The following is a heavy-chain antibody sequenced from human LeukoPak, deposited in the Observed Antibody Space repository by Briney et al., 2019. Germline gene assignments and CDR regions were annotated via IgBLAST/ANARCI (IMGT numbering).Heavy chain of an antibody. CDR2: ISSSSSYI. V-gene: IGHV3-21*01. CDR1: GFTSSSYS. CDR3: ARHPRIAAAGFYMDV. J-gene: IGHJ6*03. D-gene: IGHD6-13*01. Sequence: GGSLRLSCAASGFTSSSYSMNWVRQAPGKGLEWVSSISSSSSYIYYADSVKGRFTISRDNAKNSLYLQMNSLRAEDTAVYYCARHPRIAAAGFYMDVWGKGTTVTVSS.